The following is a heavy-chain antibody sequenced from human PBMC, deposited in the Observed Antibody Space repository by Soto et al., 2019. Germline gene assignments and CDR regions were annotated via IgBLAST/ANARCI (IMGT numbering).Heavy chain of an antibody. V-gene: IGHV4-4*07. D-gene: IGHD1-26*01. J-gene: IGHJ4*02. CDR3: ATIVGANDY. Sequence: ETLSITCTVSGGSIYTYSWTWLRQPAGKGLEWIGHIYSSGSANYNPSLKSRVSMSVDTSKNQFSLKLNSVTAADTAVYYCATIVGANDYWGQGARGTVSA. CDR1: GGSIYTYS. CDR2: IYSSGSA.